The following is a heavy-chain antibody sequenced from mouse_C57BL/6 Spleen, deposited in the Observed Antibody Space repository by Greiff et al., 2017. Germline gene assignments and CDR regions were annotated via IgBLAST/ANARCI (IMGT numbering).Heavy chain of an antibody. CDR1: GFSLTSYG. J-gene: IGHJ2*01. D-gene: IGHD2-3*01. V-gene: IGHV2-2*01. CDR2: IWSGGST. Sequence: VQLQQSGPGLVQPSQSLSITCTVSGFSLTSYGVHWVRPSPGKGLEWLGVIWSGGSTDYNAAFISRLSISKDNSKSQVFFKMNSLQADDTAIYYCARNWGGYYYFDYWGQGTTLTGAS. CDR3: ARNWGGYYYFDY.